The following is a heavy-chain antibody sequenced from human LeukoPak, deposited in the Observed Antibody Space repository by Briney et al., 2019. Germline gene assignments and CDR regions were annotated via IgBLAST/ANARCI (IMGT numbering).Heavy chain of an antibody. D-gene: IGHD3-22*01. CDR1: GGSISSSNYY. Sequence: SETLSLTCSVSGGSISSSNYYWGWIRQPPGKGLEWIGIIYYSGSTSYNPSLKSQVTISIDTSKNQFSLKLTSVTAADTAVYYCAGPLLTYYSDSSAYSWGQGTLVTVSS. J-gene: IGHJ4*02. CDR2: IYYSGST. V-gene: IGHV4-39*01. CDR3: AGPLLTYYSDSSAYS.